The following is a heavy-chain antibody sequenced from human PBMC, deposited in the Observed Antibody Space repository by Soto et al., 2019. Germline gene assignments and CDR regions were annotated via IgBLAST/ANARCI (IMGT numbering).Heavy chain of an antibody. CDR2: IYYSGST. D-gene: IGHD5-12*01. CDR3: ARATFNRGYSGYDYGYYYMDV. J-gene: IGHJ6*03. CDR1: GGSISSYY. V-gene: IGHV4-59*01. Sequence: SETLSLTCTVSGGSISSYYWSWIRQPPGKGLEWIGYIYYSGSTNYNPSLKSRVTISVDTSKNQFSLKLSSVTAADTAVYYCARATFNRGYSGYDYGYYYMDVWGKGTTVTVSS.